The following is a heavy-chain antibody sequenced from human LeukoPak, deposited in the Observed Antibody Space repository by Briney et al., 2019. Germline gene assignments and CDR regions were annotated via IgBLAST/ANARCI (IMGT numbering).Heavy chain of an antibody. CDR3: ARADVGATITYYYYYMDV. D-gene: IGHD1-26*01. V-gene: IGHV4-59*01. CDR2: IYYSGST. J-gene: IGHJ6*03. CDR1: GGSISSYY. Sequence: PSETLSLTCTVSGGSISSYYWSWLRQPPGKGLEWIGYIYYSGSTNYNPSLKSRVTISVDTSKNQFSLKLSSVTAADTAVYYCARADVGATITYYYYYMDVWGKGTTVTVSS.